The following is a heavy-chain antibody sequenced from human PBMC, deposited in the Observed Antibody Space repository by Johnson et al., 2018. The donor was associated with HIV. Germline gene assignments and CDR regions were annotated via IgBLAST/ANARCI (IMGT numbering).Heavy chain of an antibody. J-gene: IGHJ3*02. CDR2: ISGSGGST. Sequence: VQLVESGGGVVQPGWSLRLSCAASGFTFSSYAMSWVRQAPGKGLEWVSAISGSGGSTYYADSVKGRFTISRDNSKNTLYLQMNSLRAEDTAVYYCASQVRGVRLGVDAFDIWGQGTLVTVSS. CDR1: GFTFSSYA. CDR3: ASQVRGVRLGVDAFDI. D-gene: IGHD3-16*01. V-gene: IGHV3-23*04.